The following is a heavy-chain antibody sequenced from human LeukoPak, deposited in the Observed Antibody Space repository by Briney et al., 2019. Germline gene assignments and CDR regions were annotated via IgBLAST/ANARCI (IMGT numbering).Heavy chain of an antibody. Sequence: GGSLRLSCAASGFTFSSYWMSWVRRAPGKGLESVANIKQDGSEKYYVDSVKGRFTISRDNAKNSLYLQMNSLRAEDTAVYYCARDPLGYSWVSDLWGQGTLVTVSS. CDR1: GFTFSSYW. CDR3: ARDPLGYSWVSDL. V-gene: IGHV3-7*01. J-gene: IGHJ5*02. CDR2: IKQDGSEK. D-gene: IGHD5-18*01.